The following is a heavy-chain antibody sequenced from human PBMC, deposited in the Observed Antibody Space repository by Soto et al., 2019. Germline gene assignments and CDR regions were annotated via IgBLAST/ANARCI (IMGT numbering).Heavy chain of an antibody. V-gene: IGHV3-23*01. D-gene: IGHD6-19*01. CDR2: ISGSGGST. Sequence: EVHLLESGGGLVQPGGSLRLSCAASGFTFAGYSTMSWVRQAPGKGLEWVSSISGSGGSTYYADSVKGRFTISRDNSKNTLYLQKNALSAEDTASYYCAEDRSGFAGGWEYFDYWGQGALVTVSS. CDR1: GFTFAGYST. CDR3: AEDRSGFAGGWEYFDY. J-gene: IGHJ4*02.